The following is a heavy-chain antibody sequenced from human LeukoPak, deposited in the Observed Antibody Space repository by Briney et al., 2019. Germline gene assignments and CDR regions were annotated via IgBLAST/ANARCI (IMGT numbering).Heavy chain of an antibody. J-gene: IGHJ4*02. V-gene: IGHV4-59*01. CDR3: ARGRDGYNLGY. CDR1: GGSISSYY. CDR2: IYYSGST. D-gene: IGHD5-24*01. Sequence: SETLSLTCTVSGGSISSYYWSWIRQPPGKGLEWIGYIYYSGSTNYNPSLKSRVTISVDTSKNQFSLKLSSVTAADTAVYYCARGRDGYNLGYWGQGTLVTVSS.